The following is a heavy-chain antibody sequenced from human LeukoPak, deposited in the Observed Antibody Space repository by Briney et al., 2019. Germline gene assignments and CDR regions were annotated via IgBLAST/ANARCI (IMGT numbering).Heavy chain of an antibody. D-gene: IGHD3-10*01. CDR2: ISYDGSNE. CDR1: GFTFSSYV. CDR3: AKGRVGQLAVHYYYMDV. V-gene: IGHV3-30*04. J-gene: IGHJ6*03. Sequence: GRSLRLSCAASGFTFSSYVMHWVRQAPGKGLEWVAIISYDGSNEYYADSVKGRFTISRDNSKNTLYLQMNSLRAADTAVYYCAKGRVGQLAVHYYYMDVWGKGTTVTTSS.